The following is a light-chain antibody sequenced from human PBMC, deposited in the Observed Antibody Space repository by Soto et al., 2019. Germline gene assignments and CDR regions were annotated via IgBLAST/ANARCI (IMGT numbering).Light chain of an antibody. CDR1: SSDVGSYNL. CDR2: EVS. CDR3: CSSAGRDTWV. J-gene: IGLJ3*02. Sequence: QSALTQPASVSGSPGQSITISCTGTSSDVGSYNLVSWYQQHPGKAPKLMIYEVSKRPSGVSNRFSGSKSGNTASLTISGLQAEDEADYYCCSSAGRDTWVFGGGTKVTVL. V-gene: IGLV2-23*02.